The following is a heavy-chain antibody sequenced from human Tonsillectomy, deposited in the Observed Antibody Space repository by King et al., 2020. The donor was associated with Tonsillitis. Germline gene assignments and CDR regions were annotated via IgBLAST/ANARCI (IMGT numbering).Heavy chain of an antibody. CDR1: GFTFSSYG. CDR3: ARDRGAGIAY. J-gene: IGHJ4*02. CDR2: VWYDGTNK. V-gene: IGHV3-33*01. D-gene: IGHD3-10*01. Sequence: VQLVESGGGVVQPGRSLRLSCAASGFTFSSYGIHWVRQAPGKGLEWVAVVWYDGTNKYYADPVKGRFTISRDNSKNTVYLQMNSLRADDTAVYYCARDRGAGIAYWGQGTLVTVSS.